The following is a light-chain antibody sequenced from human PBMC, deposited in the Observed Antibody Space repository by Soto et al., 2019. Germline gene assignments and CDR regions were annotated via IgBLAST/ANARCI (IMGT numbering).Light chain of an antibody. CDR1: QSVSFSY. J-gene: IGKJ1*01. Sequence: EIVLTQSPGTLSLSPGERATLSCSASQSVSFSYLAWYQHKPGQAPRLLIYGASSRATGIPDRFSGSGSGTDFTLTISRLEPEDYAVYYCQQYGSSQSFVQGTKVEIK. CDR3: QQYGSSQS. V-gene: IGKV3-20*01. CDR2: GAS.